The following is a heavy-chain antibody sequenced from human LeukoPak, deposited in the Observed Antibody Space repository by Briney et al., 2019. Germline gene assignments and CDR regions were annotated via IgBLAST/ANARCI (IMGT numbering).Heavy chain of an antibody. V-gene: IGHV4-61*01. CDR1: GGSISSSSYY. J-gene: IGHJ3*02. CDR2: IYYSGST. Sequence: SETLSLTCTVSGGSISSSSYYWSWIRQPPGKGLECIGYIYYSGSTNYNPSLKSRVTISVDTSKNQFSLKLSSVTAADTAVYYCARENLDMRRAFDIWGQGTMVTVSS. CDR3: ARENLDMRRAFDI.